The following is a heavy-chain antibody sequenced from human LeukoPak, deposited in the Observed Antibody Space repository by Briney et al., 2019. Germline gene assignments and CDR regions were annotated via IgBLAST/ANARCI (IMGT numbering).Heavy chain of an antibody. J-gene: IGHJ4*02. CDR3: ARHGYRALSELDY. V-gene: IGHV4-39*01. D-gene: IGHD1-14*01. CDR2: IYYSGST. CDR1: GGSISSSSYY. Sequence: PSETLSLTCTVSGGSISSSSYYWGWIRQPPGKGLEWIGSIYYSGSTYYNPSLKSRVTISVDTSKNQFSLKLSSVTAADTAVYYCARHGYRALSELDYWGQGTLVTVSS.